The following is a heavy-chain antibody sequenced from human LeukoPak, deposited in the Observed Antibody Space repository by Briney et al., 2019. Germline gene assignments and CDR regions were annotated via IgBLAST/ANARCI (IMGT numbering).Heavy chain of an antibody. CDR1: GGSMSTHY. Sequence: KASEALSLTCSVSGGSMSTHYWNWIRQPAGKGLEWIGRIYTSGSTNHNPSLKSRVIMSLDTSKSQFSLSLGSVTAADTAVYYCARDNNGLYFGVRGFDIWGQGKMVIVSS. CDR2: IYTSGST. J-gene: IGHJ3*02. CDR3: ARDNNGLYFGVRGFDI. D-gene: IGHD3-3*01. V-gene: IGHV4-4*07.